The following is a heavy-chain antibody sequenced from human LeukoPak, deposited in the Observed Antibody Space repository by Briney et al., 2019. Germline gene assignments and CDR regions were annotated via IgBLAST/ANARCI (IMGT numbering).Heavy chain of an antibody. CDR3: ARDLPPLDY. J-gene: IGHJ4*02. CDR1: GFTFSSYG. CDR2: ISYDGSNK. V-gene: IGHV3-30*03. Sequence: GGSLRLSCAASGFTFSSYGMHWVRQAPGKGLEWVAVISYDGSNKYYADSVKGRFTISRDKSKNTLYLQMNSLRVEDTAIYYCARDLPPLDYWGQGTLVTVSS.